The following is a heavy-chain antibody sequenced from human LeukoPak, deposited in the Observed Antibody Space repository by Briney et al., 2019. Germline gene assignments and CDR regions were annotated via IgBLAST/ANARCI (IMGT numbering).Heavy chain of an antibody. CDR2: ICGSGGST. J-gene: IGHJ4*02. D-gene: IGHD5-12*01. Sequence: GGSLRLSCAASGFTFSSYGMSWVRQAPGKGLEWVSAICGSGGSTYYADSVKGRFTISRDNSKNTLYLQMNSLRAEDTALYYCAKLRGYSEIWGQGTLVTVSS. V-gene: IGHV3-23*01. CDR1: GFTFSSYG. CDR3: AKLRGYSEI.